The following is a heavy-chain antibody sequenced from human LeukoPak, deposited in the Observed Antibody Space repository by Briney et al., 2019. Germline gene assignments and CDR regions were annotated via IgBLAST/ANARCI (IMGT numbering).Heavy chain of an antibody. Sequence: ASVKVSCKASGYTFTSYDINWVRQATGQGLEWMGWMNPNSGNTGYAQKFQGRVTMTRNTSISTAYMELSSLRSEDTAVYYCARGAGNWNYEGWDYWGQGTLVTVSS. CDR1: GYTFTSYD. V-gene: IGHV1-8*01. J-gene: IGHJ4*02. CDR3: ARGAGNWNYEGWDY. CDR2: MNPNSGNT. D-gene: IGHD1-7*01.